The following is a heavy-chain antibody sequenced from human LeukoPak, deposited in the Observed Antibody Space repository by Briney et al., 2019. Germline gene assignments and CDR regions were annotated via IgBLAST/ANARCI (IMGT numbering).Heavy chain of an antibody. CDR1: GYTFTSYG. D-gene: IGHD3-22*01. V-gene: IGHV1-18*01. J-gene: IGHJ6*03. CDR2: ISAYNGNT. CDR3: ARGYYDSSGYFPYYYYYYMDV. Sequence: ASVKVSCKASGYTFTSYGISWVRQAPGQGLEWMGWISAYNGNTNYAQKLQGRVTMTTDTSTSTAYMELRSLRSDDTAVYYCARGYYDSSGYFPYYYYYYMDVWGKGTTVTVSS.